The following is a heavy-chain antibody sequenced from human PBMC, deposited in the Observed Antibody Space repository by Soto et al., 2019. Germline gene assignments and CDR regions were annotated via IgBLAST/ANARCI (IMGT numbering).Heavy chain of an antibody. V-gene: IGHV3-33*06. Sequence: QVQMVESGGGVVQPGRPRGLSGAARAFSLENYGMHWVRQAPARGLDWVAIIWYDGSLQYYAAAVKGRFTISRDNSKNTLYLEMNSLRAEDTAVYYCANLWGDGYNLGQDYNGMDVWGQGTTVIVSS. D-gene: IGHD5-12*01. CDR1: AFSLENYG. CDR3: ANLWGDGYNLGQDYNGMDV. CDR2: IWYDGSLQ. J-gene: IGHJ6*02.